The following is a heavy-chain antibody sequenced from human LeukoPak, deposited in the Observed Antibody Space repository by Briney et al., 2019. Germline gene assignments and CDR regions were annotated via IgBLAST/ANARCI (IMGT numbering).Heavy chain of an antibody. CDR2: IKQDGSEK. Sequence: GGSLRLSCAASGFTFSSYWMSWVRQAPGKGLEWVANIKQDGSEKYYVDSVKGRFTIPRDNAKNSLYLQMNSLRAEDTAVYYCASCPHYSNGWFDPWGQGTLVTVSS. CDR1: GFTFSSYW. CDR3: ASCPHYSNGWFDP. D-gene: IGHD4-11*01. J-gene: IGHJ5*02. V-gene: IGHV3-7*01.